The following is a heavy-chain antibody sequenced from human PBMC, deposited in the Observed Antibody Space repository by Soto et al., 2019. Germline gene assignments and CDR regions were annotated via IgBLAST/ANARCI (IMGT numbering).Heavy chain of an antibody. J-gene: IGHJ6*02. D-gene: IGHD5-18*01. CDR2: ISAYNGNT. V-gene: IGHV1-18*04. Sequence: ASVKVSCKAFGHTFTSYGISWVRQAPGQGLEWMGWISAYNGNTNYAQKLQGRVTMTTDTSTSTAYMELRSLRSDDTAVYYCASGYGYGYYYYGMDVWGQGTTVTVSS. CDR3: ASGYGYGYYYYGMDV. CDR1: GHTFTSYG.